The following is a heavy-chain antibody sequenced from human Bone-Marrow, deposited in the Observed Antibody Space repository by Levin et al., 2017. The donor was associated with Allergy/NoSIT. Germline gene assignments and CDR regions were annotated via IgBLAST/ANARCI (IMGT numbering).Heavy chain of an antibody. CDR3: ARVGAPASAPFSMDV. J-gene: IGHJ6*02. CDR2: IIPIFGTA. V-gene: IGHV1-69*13. CDR1: GGTVSNFV. D-gene: IGHD6-13*01. Sequence: ASVKVSCKASGGTVSNFVVTWVRQAPGQGPEWMGGIIPIFGTANYAQKFQGRLTITADESSTTVYMELSSLRSEDTAMYYCARVGAPASAPFSMDVWGQGTTVTVSS.